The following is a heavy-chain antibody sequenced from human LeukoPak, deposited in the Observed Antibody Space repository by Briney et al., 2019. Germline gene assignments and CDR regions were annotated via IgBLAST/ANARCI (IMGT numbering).Heavy chain of an antibody. CDR3: ARVGGDCSSTSCYPDY. Sequence: ASVKVSCKASGYTFTSYGISWVRQAPGQGLEWMGWISAYNGNTDYAQKLQGRVTMTTDTSTSTAYMELRSLRSDDTAVYYCARVGGDCSSTSCYPDYWGQGTLVTVSS. CDR1: GYTFTSYG. V-gene: IGHV1-18*01. D-gene: IGHD2-2*01. J-gene: IGHJ4*02. CDR2: ISAYNGNT.